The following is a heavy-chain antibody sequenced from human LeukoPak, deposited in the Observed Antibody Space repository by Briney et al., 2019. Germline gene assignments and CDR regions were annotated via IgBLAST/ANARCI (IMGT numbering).Heavy chain of an antibody. CDR2: IYPGDSDT. D-gene: IGHD6-13*01. V-gene: IGHV5-51*01. CDR1: GYSFTSYW. CDR3: ARLAAAGKVNYYYYYMDV. J-gene: IGHJ6*03. Sequence: GGSLQISCKGPGYSFTSYWIGWVRQMPGKGLEGMGIIYPGDSDTRYSPSFQGQVTISADKSISTAYLQWSSLKASDIAMYYCARLAAAGKVNYYYYYMDVWGKGTTVTVSS.